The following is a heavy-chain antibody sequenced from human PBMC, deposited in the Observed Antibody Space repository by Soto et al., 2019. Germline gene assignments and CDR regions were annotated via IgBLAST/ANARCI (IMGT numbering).Heavy chain of an antibody. J-gene: IGHJ4*02. V-gene: IGHV3-9*01. Sequence: EVQLVESGGGLVQPGRSLRLSCAASGFSFDDYAMIWVRQAPGEGLEWVAGISWNDVTVRYADSVKGRFIISRDNTKSSLYLQMNSLSTEDTALYYCAKDVAADSFTVFAYLGQGTLVTVSS. D-gene: IGHD2-15*01. CDR1: GFSFDDYA. CDR3: AKDVAADSFTVFAY. CDR2: ISWNDVTV.